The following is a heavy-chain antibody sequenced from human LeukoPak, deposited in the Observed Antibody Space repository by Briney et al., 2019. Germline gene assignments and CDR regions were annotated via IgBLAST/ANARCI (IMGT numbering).Heavy chain of an antibody. D-gene: IGHD6-13*01. Sequence: GGSLRLSCAASGFTFSSYAMSWVRQALGKGLEWVSAISGSGGSTYYADSVKGRFTISRDNSKNTLYLQMNSLRAEDTAVYYCAKDLLSSSWYHFDYWGQGTLVTVSS. CDR2: ISGSGGST. CDR3: AKDLLSSSWYHFDY. CDR1: GFTFSSYA. J-gene: IGHJ4*02. V-gene: IGHV3-23*01.